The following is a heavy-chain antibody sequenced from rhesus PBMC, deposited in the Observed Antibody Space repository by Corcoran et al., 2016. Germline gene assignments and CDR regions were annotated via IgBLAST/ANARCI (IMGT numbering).Heavy chain of an antibody. D-gene: IGHD2-27*01. CDR1: GGSISSYY. J-gene: IGHJ5-1*01. CDR2: ISGSAGSP. CDR3: AKDRGVVSTSRFDV. V-gene: IGHV4-173*01. Sequence: QVQLQESGPGLVKTSETLSLTCAVSGGSISSYYWSWVRQPPWKGLEWIGRISGSAGSPDYSPALESRVTIAADTSKSQFSLKLSSVTAADTALYYCAKDRGVVSTSRFDVWGPGVLVTVSS.